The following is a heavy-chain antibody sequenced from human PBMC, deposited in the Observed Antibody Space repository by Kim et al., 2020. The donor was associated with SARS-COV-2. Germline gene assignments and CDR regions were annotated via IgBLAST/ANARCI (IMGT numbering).Heavy chain of an antibody. J-gene: IGHJ3*02. Sequence: YAASVKGRFTISRDDSKSIAYLQMNSLKTEDTAVYYCTRGYYDSSSAFDIWGQGTMVTVSS. V-gene: IGHV3-49*02. D-gene: IGHD3-22*01. CDR3: TRGYYDSSSAFDI.